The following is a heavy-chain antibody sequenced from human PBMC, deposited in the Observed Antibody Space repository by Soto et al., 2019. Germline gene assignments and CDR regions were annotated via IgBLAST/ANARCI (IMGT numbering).Heavy chain of an antibody. CDR1: GGSISSYY. CDR2: IYYSGST. V-gene: IGHV4-59*01. Sequence: SETLSLTCTVSGGSISSYYWSWIRQPPGKGLEWIGYIYYSGSTNYNPSLKSRVTISVDTSKNQFSLKLSSVTAADTAVYYCARDPSDYYDSSGYYDYWGQGTLVTVSS. D-gene: IGHD3-22*01. J-gene: IGHJ4*02. CDR3: ARDPSDYYDSSGYYDY.